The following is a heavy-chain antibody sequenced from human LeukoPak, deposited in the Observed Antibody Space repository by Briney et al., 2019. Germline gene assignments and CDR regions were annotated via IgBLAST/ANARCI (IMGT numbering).Heavy chain of an antibody. CDR3: AREATGGVFFDF. Sequence: ASVKVSCKASGYTFTSYDINWVRQATGQGLEWMGWMNPNSGNTGYAQKFQGRVTMTRNTSISTAYMELSSLRSEDTAVYYCAREATGGVFFDFWGQGTLVTVSS. CDR1: GYTFTSYD. CDR2: MNPNSGNT. V-gene: IGHV1-8*01. D-gene: IGHD2-8*01. J-gene: IGHJ4*02.